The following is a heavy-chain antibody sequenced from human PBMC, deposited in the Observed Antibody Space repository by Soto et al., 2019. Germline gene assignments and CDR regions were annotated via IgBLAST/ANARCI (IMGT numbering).Heavy chain of an antibody. CDR1: GYTFTSYY. V-gene: IGHV1-46*01. Sequence: AASVKVSCKASGYTFTSYYMHWVRQAPGQGLEWMGIINPSGGSTSYAQKFQGRVTMTRDTSTSTVYMELSSLRPEDTAVYYCASSNYVFSWFDPWGQGTLVTVSS. J-gene: IGHJ5*02. D-gene: IGHD4-4*01. CDR3: ASSNYVFSWFDP. CDR2: INPSGGST.